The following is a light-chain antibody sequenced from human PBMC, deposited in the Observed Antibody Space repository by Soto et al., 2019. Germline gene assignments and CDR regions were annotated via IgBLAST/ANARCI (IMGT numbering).Light chain of an antibody. CDR1: QSVSSNY. J-gene: IGKJ1*01. V-gene: IGKV3-20*01. Sequence: EIVLTQSPGTLSLSPGERATLSCRASQSVSSNYLAWYQQNPGQAPRLLIYGASNRATGIRETFSGSGSVTDYSLTISRLEPEDFAVYYCQQYGSAHRTFGQGTKVEIK. CDR2: GAS. CDR3: QQYGSAHRT.